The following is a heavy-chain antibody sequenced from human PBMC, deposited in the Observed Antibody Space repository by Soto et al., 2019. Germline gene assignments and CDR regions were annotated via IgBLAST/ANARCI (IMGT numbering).Heavy chain of an antibody. D-gene: IGHD2-15*01. V-gene: IGHV3-23*01. Sequence: GGSLRLSCAASGFTFSSFAMSWVRQAPGKGLEWVSGIGASDGITKYADSVKGRFAISRDNSKNTLFLQMSSLRAEDTAVYYCAKDPSGKYCSGSTCYALGQGTLVTVSS. CDR1: GFTFSSFA. CDR2: IGASDGIT. CDR3: AKDPSGKYCSGSTCYA. J-gene: IGHJ5*02.